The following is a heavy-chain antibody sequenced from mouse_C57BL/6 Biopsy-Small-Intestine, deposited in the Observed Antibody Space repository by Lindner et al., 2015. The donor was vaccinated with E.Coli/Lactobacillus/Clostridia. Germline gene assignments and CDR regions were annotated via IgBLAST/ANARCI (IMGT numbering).Heavy chain of an antibody. CDR2: LNTNTCDP. J-gene: IGHJ2*01. Sequence: VKVSCKVPGYTFSNYAFHWVRQAPGQGPEWMGWLNTNTCDPDYAQGFTGRFVFSLDTSVSTTYLQINNLKVEDTAVYFCATESLGSGYFDSCGQGTLVTVSS. CDR3: ATESLGSGYFDS. D-gene: IGHD4-1*01. V-gene: IGHV9-3*02. CDR1: GYTFSNYA.